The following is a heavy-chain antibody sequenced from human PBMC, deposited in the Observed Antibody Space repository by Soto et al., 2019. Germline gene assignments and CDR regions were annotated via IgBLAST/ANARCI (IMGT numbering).Heavy chain of an antibody. CDR2: INDRGDTT. V-gene: IGHV3-23*01. D-gene: IGHD1-1*01. CDR3: AKDKPGTTSFDY. Sequence: GGSLRLSCAASGFIINRDALSWVRQAPGKGLEWVAAINDRGDTTHYADSVKGRFTISRDTSKNTLYLQMNTLRAEDTALYYCAKDKPGTTSFDYWGRGTLVTVSP. CDR1: GFIINRDA. J-gene: IGHJ4*02.